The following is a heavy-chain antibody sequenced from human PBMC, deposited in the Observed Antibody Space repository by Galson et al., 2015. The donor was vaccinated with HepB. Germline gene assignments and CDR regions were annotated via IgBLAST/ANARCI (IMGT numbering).Heavy chain of an antibody. CDR3: ASHSRAKQWLVLGF. V-gene: IGHV3-30-3*01. D-gene: IGHD6-19*01. Sequence: SLRLSCAASRFTFSAYAMHWVRQAPGKGLEWVAVITDDGNKKYQADSVKGRFTISRDNSKNTLYLQMNSLRAEDTAVYYCASHSRAKQWLVLGFWGQGTLVIVSS. CDR1: RFTFSAYA. CDR2: ITDDGNKK. J-gene: IGHJ4*02.